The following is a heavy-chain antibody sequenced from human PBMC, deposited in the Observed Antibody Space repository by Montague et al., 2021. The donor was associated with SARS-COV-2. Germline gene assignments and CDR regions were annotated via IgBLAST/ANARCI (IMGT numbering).Heavy chain of an antibody. V-gene: IGHV4-39*01. Sequence: SETLSLTCTVSGGSISSSTSYWGWIRQPPGKGLEWIGSIFYSGSTYYNPSLKSRITISVDTSKNQFSLKLSSVTAADTAVYYCARYGYHWNDDEGFDYWGQGTLVTVSS. CDR1: GGSISSSTSY. D-gene: IGHD1-20*01. J-gene: IGHJ4*02. CDR3: ARYGYHWNDDEGFDY. CDR2: IFYSGST.